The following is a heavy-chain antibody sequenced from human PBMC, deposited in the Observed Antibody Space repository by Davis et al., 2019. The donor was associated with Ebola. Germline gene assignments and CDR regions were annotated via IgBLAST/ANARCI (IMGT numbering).Heavy chain of an antibody. J-gene: IGHJ3*02. V-gene: IGHV3-48*01. CDR3: ARHLLLKRTSITMIVVVKRLSAFDI. CDR1: GFTFSSYA. CDR2: ISSSSSTI. Sequence: GGSLRLSCAASGFTFSSYAMSWVRQAPGKGLEWVSYISSSSSTIYYADSVKGRFTISRDNAKNSLYLQMNSLRAEDTAVYYCARHLLLKRTSITMIVVVKRLSAFDIWGQGTMVTVSS. D-gene: IGHD3-22*01.